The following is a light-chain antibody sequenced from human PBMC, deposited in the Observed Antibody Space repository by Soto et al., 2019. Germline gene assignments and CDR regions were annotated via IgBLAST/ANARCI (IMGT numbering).Light chain of an antibody. V-gene: IGLV2-14*01. J-gene: IGLJ2*01. CDR3: GSYTTSSTPYVI. Sequence: QSALTQPASVSGTPGQSITVSCTGTSSDIGTYNFVSWYQQHPGKAPKLLIYEVNNRPSGVSNRFSASKSGNTASLTISGLQAEDEADYFCGSYTTSSTPYVIFGGGTKVTVL. CDR1: SSDIGTYNF. CDR2: EVN.